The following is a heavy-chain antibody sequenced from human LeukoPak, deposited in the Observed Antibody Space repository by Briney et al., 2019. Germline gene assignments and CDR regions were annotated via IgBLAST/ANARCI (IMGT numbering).Heavy chain of an antibody. CDR1: GGSISSYY. CDR2: IYYSGST. V-gene: IGHV4-59*08. CDR3: ARRSVGSGWFDAFDI. Sequence: PSETLSLTCTVSGGSISSYYWSWIRQPPGKGLEWIGYIYYSGSTNYNPSLKSRVTISVDTSKNQFSLKLGSVTAADTAVYYCARRSVGSGWFDAFDIWGQGTMVTVSS. J-gene: IGHJ3*02. D-gene: IGHD6-19*01.